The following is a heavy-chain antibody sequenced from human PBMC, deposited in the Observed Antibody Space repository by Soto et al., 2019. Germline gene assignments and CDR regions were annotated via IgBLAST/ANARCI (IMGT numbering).Heavy chain of an antibody. CDR2: ITSSSSTI. Sequence: EVQLVESGGGLVQPGGSLRLSCAASGFTFSTYSMNWVRQAPGKGLEWVSYITSSSSTISYADSVKGRFTISRDNAKNSLYLQMNSLRDEDTAVYYCESRDYDFIAYDGMDVWGQGTTVTVSS. D-gene: IGHD3-3*01. V-gene: IGHV3-48*02. CDR1: GFTFSTYS. CDR3: ESRDYDFIAYDGMDV. J-gene: IGHJ6*02.